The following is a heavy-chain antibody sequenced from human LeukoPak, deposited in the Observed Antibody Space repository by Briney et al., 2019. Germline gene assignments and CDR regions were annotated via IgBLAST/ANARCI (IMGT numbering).Heavy chain of an antibody. V-gene: IGHV4-30-2*01. CDR2: IYHSGST. CDR3: ARDRVYYFDY. Sequence: PSETLSLTCAVSGGSISSGGYSWSWIRQPPGKGLEWIGYIYHSGSTYYNPSLKSRVTISVDRSKNQFSLKLSSVTAADTAVYYCARDRVYYFDYWGQGTLVTVSS. CDR1: GGSISSGGYS. J-gene: IGHJ4*02.